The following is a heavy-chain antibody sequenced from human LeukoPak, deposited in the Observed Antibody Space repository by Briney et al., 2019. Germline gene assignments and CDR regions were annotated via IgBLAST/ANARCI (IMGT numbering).Heavy chain of an antibody. Sequence: PGGSLRLSCAAPGFTFSSYAMSWVRQAPGKGLEWVSAISGSGGSTYYADSVKGRFTISRDNSKNTLYLQMNSLRAEDTAVYYCAKLSSSGWYMSAFDIWGQGTMVTVSS. CDR3: AKLSSSGWYMSAFDI. J-gene: IGHJ3*02. V-gene: IGHV3-23*01. CDR1: GFTFSSYA. CDR2: ISGSGGST. D-gene: IGHD6-19*01.